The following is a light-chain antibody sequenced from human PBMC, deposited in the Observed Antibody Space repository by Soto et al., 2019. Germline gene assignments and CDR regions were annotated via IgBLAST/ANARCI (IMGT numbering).Light chain of an antibody. Sequence: QSVLTQLASVYGSPGQSITISCTGTSSDVGGYNYVSWYQQHPGKAPKLMIYDVSNRPSGVSSRFSGSKSGNTASLTISGLQAEDEADYYCSSYTSSSTLYVFGTGTKVTVL. J-gene: IGLJ1*01. V-gene: IGLV2-14*01. CDR3: SSYTSSSTLYV. CDR2: DVS. CDR1: SSDVGGYNY.